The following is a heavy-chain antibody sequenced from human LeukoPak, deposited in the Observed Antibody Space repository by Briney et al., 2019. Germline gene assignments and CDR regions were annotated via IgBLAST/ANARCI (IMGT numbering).Heavy chain of an antibody. J-gene: IGHJ5*02. V-gene: IGHV3-49*04. CDR1: GFTFGDYA. Sequence: PGGSLRLSCTASGFTFGDYATNWVRQAPGKGLEWVGFIRSKAYGGTTEDAASVKGRFTISRDDSKSIAHLQMNSLKTEDTAVYYCTRVRYCSGGSCSFDPWGQGTLVTVSS. D-gene: IGHD2-15*01. CDR3: TRVRYCSGGSCSFDP. CDR2: IRSKAYGGTT.